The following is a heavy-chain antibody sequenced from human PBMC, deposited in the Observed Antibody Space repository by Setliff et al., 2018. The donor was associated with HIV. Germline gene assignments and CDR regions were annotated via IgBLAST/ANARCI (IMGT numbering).Heavy chain of an antibody. Sequence: PGGSLRLSCAASGFTFNTYAMSWVRQAPGKGLEWVAGISDDGSRKYYADSVKGRFTISRDNSKNTLYLQMNNLRAEDTAVYYCATPSGNYNYWGQGTLVTVSS. V-gene: IGHV3-23*03. CDR3: ATPSGNYNY. J-gene: IGHJ4*02. D-gene: IGHD3-10*01. CDR2: ISDDGSRK. CDR1: GFTFNTYA.